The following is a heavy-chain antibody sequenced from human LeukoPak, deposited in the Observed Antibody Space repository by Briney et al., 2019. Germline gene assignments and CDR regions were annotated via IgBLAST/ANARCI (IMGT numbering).Heavy chain of an antibody. CDR2: ISTNGDST. CDR3: ARSSIAAANWFDP. V-gene: IGHV3-64*01. Sequence: GGSLRLSCAASGFTFSSYAMHWVRQAPGKGLEYVSAISTNGDSTYYSNSVKGRFTISRDNSKNTLYLQMGSLRAEDMAVYYCARSSIAAANWFDPWGQGTLVTVSS. CDR1: GFTFSSYA. D-gene: IGHD6-13*01. J-gene: IGHJ5*02.